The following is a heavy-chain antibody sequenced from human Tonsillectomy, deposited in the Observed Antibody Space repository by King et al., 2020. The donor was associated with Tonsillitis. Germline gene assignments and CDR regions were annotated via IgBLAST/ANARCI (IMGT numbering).Heavy chain of an antibody. CDR2: ITGSGGST. Sequence: DVQLVESGGGLVQPGGSLRLSCAASGITFSNYAMSWVRQAPGKGLEWVSTITGSGGSTYDAESVRGRFTISRDNSKNTLYLQMNSLSAEDTAIYYCAKNRAHNFGLVGEYFDFWGQGTLVTVSS. V-gene: IGHV3-23*04. CDR3: AKNRAHNFGLVGEYFDF. D-gene: IGHD1-26*01. J-gene: IGHJ4*02. CDR1: GITFSNYA.